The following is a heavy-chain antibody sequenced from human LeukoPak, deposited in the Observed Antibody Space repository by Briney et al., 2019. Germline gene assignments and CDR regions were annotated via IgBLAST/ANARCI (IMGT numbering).Heavy chain of an antibody. V-gene: IGHV3-23*01. D-gene: IGHD3-22*01. J-gene: IGHJ4*02. Sequence: GGTLRLSCAASGFSFSYYGMSWVRQAPGKGLEWVSAISGRGGSGRSTYYADSVKGRFTISKDDSKNTLYLEMSSLRAEDTAIYYCATSRYYYDSSGFLVDYWGQGTLVTVSS. CDR2: ISGRGGSGRST. CDR3: ATSRYYYDSSGFLVDY. CDR1: GFSFSYYG.